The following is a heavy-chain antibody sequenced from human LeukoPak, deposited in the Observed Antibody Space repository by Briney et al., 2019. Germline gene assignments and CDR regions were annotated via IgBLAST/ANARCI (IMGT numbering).Heavy chain of an antibody. CDR2: ISGSGGST. CDR3: AKVLGAAAVFNGYFDY. CDR1: GFTFSTYA. D-gene: IGHD6-13*01. Sequence: HPGGSLRLPCAASGFTFSTYAITWVRQGPGKGLEWVSGISGSGGSTYYADSVKGRFAISRDNFKNTLYLRMNSLRAEDTAVYYCAKVLGAAAVFNGYFDYWGQGTLVTVSS. J-gene: IGHJ4*02. V-gene: IGHV3-23*01.